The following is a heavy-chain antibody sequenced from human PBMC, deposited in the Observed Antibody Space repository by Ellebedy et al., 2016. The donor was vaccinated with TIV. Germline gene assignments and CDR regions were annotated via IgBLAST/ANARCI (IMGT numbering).Heavy chain of an antibody. CDR2: INDYDGIT. D-gene: IGHD2-8*01. J-gene: IGHJ4*02. CDR3: ARGDRLQTWSKHFDY. Sequence: AASVKVSCKASGFTFNSHGLAWVRHAPGLGLEWRGWINDYDGITNYAEKFQGRVTMTTDTLTSTAYMDLRDLTSDDTAIYYCARGDRLQTWSKHFDYWGQGTVVTVTS. CDR1: GFTFNSHG. V-gene: IGHV1-18*04.